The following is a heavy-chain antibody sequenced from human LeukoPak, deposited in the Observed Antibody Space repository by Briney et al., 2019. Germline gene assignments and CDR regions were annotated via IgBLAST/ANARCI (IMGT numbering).Heavy chain of an antibody. CDR3: ARRGPGYTIYYFDY. CDR2: IYYSGST. D-gene: IGHD5-24*01. Sequence: PSETLSLTCTVSGGSISSDYWSWIRQPPGKGLEWIGYIYYSGSTNYNPSLKSRVTISVDTSKNQFSLKLSSVTAAATAVYYCARRGPGYTIYYFDYWGQGTLVTVSS. J-gene: IGHJ4*02. V-gene: IGHV4-59*01. CDR1: GGSISSDY.